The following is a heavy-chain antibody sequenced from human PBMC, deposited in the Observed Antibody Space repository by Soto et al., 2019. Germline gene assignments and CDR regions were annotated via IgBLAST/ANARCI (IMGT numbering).Heavy chain of an antibody. CDR3: ARSPRLSYYYMDV. CDR1: GGSFSGYY. Sequence: SETLSLTCAVYGGSFSGYYWSWIRQPPGKGLEWIGEINHSGSTNYNPSLKSRVTISVDTSKNQFSLKLSSVTAADTAVYYCARSPRLSYYYMDVWGKGTTVTVSS. J-gene: IGHJ6*03. CDR2: INHSGST. V-gene: IGHV4-34*01.